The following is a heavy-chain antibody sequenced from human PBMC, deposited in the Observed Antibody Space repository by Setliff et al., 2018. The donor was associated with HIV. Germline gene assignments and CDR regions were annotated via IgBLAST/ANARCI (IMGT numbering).Heavy chain of an antibody. Sequence: GESLKISCKGSGYRFTNYWIGWVRQMPGKGLEWMAILYPGDSDTRYSPSFQSQATVSADKSIGTAYLQWNSLKASDTALYFCARAPNSPYYSNVWYADHWGQGTLVTVSS. J-gene: IGHJ5*02. CDR2: LYPGDSDT. CDR3: ARAPNSPYYSNVWYADH. D-gene: IGHD3-22*01. V-gene: IGHV5-51*01. CDR1: GYRFTNYW.